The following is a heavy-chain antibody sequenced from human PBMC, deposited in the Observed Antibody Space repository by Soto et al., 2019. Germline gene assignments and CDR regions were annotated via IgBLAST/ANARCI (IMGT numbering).Heavy chain of an antibody. V-gene: IGHV4-30-2*01. CDR3: ARASGYCSGGTCFPFDY. CDR1: GGSVSSGTYS. J-gene: IGHJ4*02. CDR2: IYHSGSF. Sequence: QLQLQESGSGLVKPSQTLSLTCAVSGGSVSSGTYSWNWIRQPPGKALEWIGYIYHSGSFYYNPSLKSRVTISVDRSKNQFSLNLDSVTAADTAVYYCARASGYCSGGTCFPFDYWGRGTLVTVSS. D-gene: IGHD2-15*01.